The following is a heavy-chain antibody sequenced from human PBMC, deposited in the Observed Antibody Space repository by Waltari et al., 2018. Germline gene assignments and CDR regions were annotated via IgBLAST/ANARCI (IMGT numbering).Heavy chain of an antibody. J-gene: IGHJ4*02. CDR1: GYTFTSYA. V-gene: IGHV1-3*01. CDR3: AREKYGDYFDY. Sequence: QVQLVQSGAEVKKPGASVKVSCKASGYTFTSYAMHWVRQAPGQRLEWMGWINAGNGNTKYSQKFQGRGTITRDTSASTAYMELSRLRSEDTAVYYCAREKYGDYFDYWGQGTLVTVSS. D-gene: IGHD4-17*01. CDR2: INAGNGNT.